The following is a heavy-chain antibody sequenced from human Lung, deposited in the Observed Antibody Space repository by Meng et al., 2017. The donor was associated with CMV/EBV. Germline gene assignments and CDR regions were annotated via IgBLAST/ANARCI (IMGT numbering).Heavy chain of an antibody. J-gene: IGHJ4*02. D-gene: IGHD6-19*01. CDR2: IYSGGST. V-gene: IGHV3-66*02. CDR3: SRMPKWLGAHFDY. CDR1: GFTFSSNY. Sequence: GESLKISCAASGFTFSSNYMSWVRQAPGKGLEWVSVIYSGGSTYYADSVKGRFTISRDNSKNTLYLQMNSLRAEDTAVYYCSRMPKWLGAHFDYWGQGTLVTVSS.